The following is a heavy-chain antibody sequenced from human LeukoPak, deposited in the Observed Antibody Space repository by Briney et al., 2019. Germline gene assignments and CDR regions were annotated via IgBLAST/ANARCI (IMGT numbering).Heavy chain of an antibody. CDR3: AKEGHYDSSGYYSGRAFDI. J-gene: IGHJ3*02. CDR2: ISPGGGTT. D-gene: IGHD3-22*01. CDR1: GFTFSNEA. Sequence: GGSLRLSCAVSGFTFSNEAMGWVRQLRGGGLEWVSTISPGGGTTYAESMKGRFTISRDNSKNTLYLQMNSLRAEDTAVYYCAKEGHYDSSGYYSGRAFDIWGQGTMVTVSS. V-gene: IGHV3-23*01.